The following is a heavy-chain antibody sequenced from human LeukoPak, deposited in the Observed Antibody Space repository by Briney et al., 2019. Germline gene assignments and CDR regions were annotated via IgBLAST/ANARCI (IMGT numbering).Heavy chain of an antibody. D-gene: IGHD3-10*01. CDR3: ARTQSYYGSGSYYNGFDY. J-gene: IGHJ4*02. CDR2: IIPIFGTA. V-gene: IGHV1-69*13. CDR1: GGTFSSYA. Sequence: ASVKVSCKASGGTFSSYAISWMRQAPGQGLEWMGGIIPIFGTANYAQKFQGRVTITADESTSTAYMELSSLRSEDTAVYYCARTQSYYGSGSYYNGFDYWGQGTLVTVSS.